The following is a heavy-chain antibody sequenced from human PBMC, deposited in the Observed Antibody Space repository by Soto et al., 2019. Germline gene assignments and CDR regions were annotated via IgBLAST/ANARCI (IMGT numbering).Heavy chain of an antibody. Sequence: EVQLVESGGGLVKPGGSLRLSCAASGFTFSNAWMSWVRQAPGKGLEWVGRIKSKTDGGTTDYAAPVKGRFTISRDDSKNTLYLQMNSLKTEDTAVYYCTTGADRRGDIAATINYWGQGTLVTVSS. CDR1: GFTFSNAW. J-gene: IGHJ4*02. V-gene: IGHV3-15*01. CDR3: TTGADRRGDIAATINY. D-gene: IGHD5-12*01. CDR2: IKSKTDGGTT.